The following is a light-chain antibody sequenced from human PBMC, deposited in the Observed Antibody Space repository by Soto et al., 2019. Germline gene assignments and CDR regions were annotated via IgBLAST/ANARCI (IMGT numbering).Light chain of an antibody. V-gene: IGLV2-8*01. Sequence: QSVLTQPPSASGSPGQSVTISCTGTSSDVGGYNYVSWYQQHPGKAPKLMIYEVSKRPSGVPDRFSGSKSGNTASLTVSGLQADDEADYYCCSYAGSNIGVFGTGTKLTVL. CDR2: EVS. CDR3: CSYAGSNIGV. J-gene: IGLJ1*01. CDR1: SSDVGGYNY.